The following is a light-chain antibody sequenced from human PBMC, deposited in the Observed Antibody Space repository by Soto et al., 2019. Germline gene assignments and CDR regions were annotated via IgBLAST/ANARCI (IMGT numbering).Light chain of an antibody. V-gene: IGLV2-14*01. J-gene: IGLJ1*01. CDR3: SSYTYSSTPYV. CDR1: SSDVGGYNY. CDR2: EVS. Sequence: QSALTQPASVSGSPGQSITISCTGTSSDVGGYNYVSWYQQHPGKAPKLMIYEVSNRPSGVSNRFSGSKSGNTASLTISGLQAEDEADYYCSSYTYSSTPYVFGTGTKLTV.